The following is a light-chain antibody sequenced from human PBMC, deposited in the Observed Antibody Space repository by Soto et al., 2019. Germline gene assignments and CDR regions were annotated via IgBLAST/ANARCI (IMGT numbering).Light chain of an antibody. J-gene: IGKJ1*01. Sequence: VGLTQSAGTLALSPGERATLSCRASQSVSSSYLAWYQQXPGQAPXXLIYGASSRATGIPDRFSGSGSGTDFTLTISRLEPEDFAVYYCQQYGSSGTFGQGTKVDI. CDR3: QQYGSSGT. CDR1: QSVSSSY. CDR2: GAS. V-gene: IGKV3-20*01.